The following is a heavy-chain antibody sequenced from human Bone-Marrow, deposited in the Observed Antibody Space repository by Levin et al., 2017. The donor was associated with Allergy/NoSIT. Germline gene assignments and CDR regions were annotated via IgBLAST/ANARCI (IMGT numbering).Heavy chain of an antibody. V-gene: IGHV3-15*01. D-gene: IGHD4-11*01. CDR3: TTDPAVEVHYDYSNYAEDYYYDYGMDV. Sequence: GESLKISCAASGFTFSNAWMSWVRQAPGKGLEWVGRIKSKTDGGTTDYAAPVKGRFTISRDDSKNTLYLQMNSLKTEDTAVYYCTTDPAVEVHYDYSNYAEDYYYDYGMDVWGQGTTVTVSS. J-gene: IGHJ6*02. CDR2: IKSKTDGGTT. CDR1: GFTFSNAW.